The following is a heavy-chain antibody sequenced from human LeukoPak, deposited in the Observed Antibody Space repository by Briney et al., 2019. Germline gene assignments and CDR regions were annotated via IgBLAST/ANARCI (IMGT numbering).Heavy chain of an antibody. Sequence: ASVKVSCKASGYTFTSYDINWVRQAPGQGLEWMGIINPSGGSTSYAQKFQGRVTMTRDTSTSTVYMELSSLRSEDTAVYYCAREDYGGNSGEFDYWGQGTLVTVSS. CDR3: AREDYGGNSGEFDY. V-gene: IGHV1-46*01. CDR2: INPSGGST. CDR1: GYTFTSYD. J-gene: IGHJ4*02. D-gene: IGHD4-23*01.